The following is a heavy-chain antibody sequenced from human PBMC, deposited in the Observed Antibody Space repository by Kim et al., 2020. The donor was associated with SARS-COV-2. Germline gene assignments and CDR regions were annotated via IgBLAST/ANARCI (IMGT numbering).Heavy chain of an antibody. V-gene: IGHV4-34*01. CDR3: ARGLSGYSSSWYLYYFDY. D-gene: IGHD6-13*01. CDR1: GGSFSGYY. J-gene: IGHJ4*02. CDR2: INHSGST. Sequence: SETLSLTCAVYGGSFSGYYWSWIRQPPGKGLEWIGEINHSGSTNYNPSLKSRVTISVDTSKNQFSLKLSSVTAADTAVYYCARGLSGYSSSWYLYYFDYWGQGTLVTVSS.